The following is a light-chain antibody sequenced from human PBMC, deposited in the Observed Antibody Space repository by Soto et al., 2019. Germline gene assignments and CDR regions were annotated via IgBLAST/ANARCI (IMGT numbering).Light chain of an antibody. CDR2: DVS. V-gene: IGKV1-33*01. Sequence: DIQMTQSPSYLSVSVGDRVTITCQASHDITNFLNWYQQKPGKAPKLLIYDVSKLETGVPSRFSGSGSGTDFTLTISSLQPEDSAVYFCQQYNNWPYTFGQGTKVDIK. J-gene: IGKJ2*01. CDR1: HDITNF. CDR3: QQYNNWPYT.